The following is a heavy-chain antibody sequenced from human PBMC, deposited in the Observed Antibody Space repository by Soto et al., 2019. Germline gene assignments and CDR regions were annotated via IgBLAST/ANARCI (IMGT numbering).Heavy chain of an antibody. Sequence: QVQLVQSGAEVKKPGASVKVSCKASGYTFTSYAIHWVRQAPGQRLEWMGWINAGNGNTKYSQKFQGRVTITRDTSASTAYMELSSLRSEDTAVYYCARGYSGYDTPYNWFDPWGQGTLVTVSS. CDR2: INAGNGNT. D-gene: IGHD5-12*01. CDR3: ARGYSGYDTPYNWFDP. V-gene: IGHV1-3*01. CDR1: GYTFTSYA. J-gene: IGHJ5*02.